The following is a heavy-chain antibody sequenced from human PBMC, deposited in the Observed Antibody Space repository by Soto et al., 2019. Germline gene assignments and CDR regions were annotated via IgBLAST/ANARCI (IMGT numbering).Heavy chain of an antibody. J-gene: IGHJ5*02. V-gene: IGHV4-34*01. D-gene: IGHD2-15*01. CDR3: ARKGGPSLFDP. Sequence: SETLSLTCAVYGGSFSGYYWSWIRQPPGKGLEWIGEINHSGSTNYNPSLKSRVTISVDTSKNQFSLKLSSVTAADTAVYYCARKGGPSLFDPWGQGTLVTVSS. CDR1: GGSFSGYY. CDR2: INHSGST.